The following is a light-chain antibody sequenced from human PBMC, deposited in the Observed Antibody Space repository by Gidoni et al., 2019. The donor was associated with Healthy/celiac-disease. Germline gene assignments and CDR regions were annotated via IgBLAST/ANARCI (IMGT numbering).Light chain of an antibody. CDR1: PSVSST. V-gene: IGKV3-15*01. Sequence: EIVLTQSPATLSVSPVERATLSCRASPSVSSTLAWYQQKPGQAPRRLIYGASTRATGIPARFSGSGAGTEFNLTISSLQSEDFAVYYCQQYNNWPPWTFGQGTKVEIK. J-gene: IGKJ1*01. CDR3: QQYNNWPPWT. CDR2: GAS.